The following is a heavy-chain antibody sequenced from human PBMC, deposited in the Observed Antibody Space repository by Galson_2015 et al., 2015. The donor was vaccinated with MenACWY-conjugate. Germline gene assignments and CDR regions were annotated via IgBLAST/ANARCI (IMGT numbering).Heavy chain of an antibody. CDR1: GYSFRTYW. V-gene: IGHV5-51*01. J-gene: IGHJ6*02. Sequence: QSGAEVTKPGESLQISCTGSGYSFRTYWVAWVRQLPGKGLEWMGLLSPGESNTRYSPAFPGTDTISADKSISTAYLQLHSLQASDTAMYYCARHPPGGRGMDVWGQGTTVTVSS. CDR2: LSPGESNT. D-gene: IGHD1-26*01. CDR3: ARHPPGGRGMDV.